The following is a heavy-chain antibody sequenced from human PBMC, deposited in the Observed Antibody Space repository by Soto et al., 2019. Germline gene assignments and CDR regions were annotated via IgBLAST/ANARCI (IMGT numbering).Heavy chain of an antibody. D-gene: IGHD2-15*01. Sequence: ASVKVSCKASGYTFTSYDSNWVRQATGQGLEWMGWMNPNSGNTGYAQKFQGRVTMTRNTSISTAYMELSSLRSEDTAVYYCARTPSGVVGAPRINWFDPWGQGTRVTVSS. V-gene: IGHV1-8*01. J-gene: IGHJ5*02. CDR2: MNPNSGNT. CDR3: ARTPSGVVGAPRINWFDP. CDR1: GYTFTSYD.